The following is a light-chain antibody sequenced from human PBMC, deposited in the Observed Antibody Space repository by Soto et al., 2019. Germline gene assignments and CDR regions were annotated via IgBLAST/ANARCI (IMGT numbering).Light chain of an antibody. CDR2: GTS. CDR3: QQSGRSPYN. Sequence: EVVLTQSPGTLSLSPGERGTLSCRASQSVESHYLAWYQQKPGQSPRLLIYGTSSRAPGIPDRFSGSGSGTDFTLTISRLEPEDFAMYDCQQSGRSPYNFGQGTKLEIK. V-gene: IGKV3-20*01. CDR1: QSVESHY. J-gene: IGKJ2*01.